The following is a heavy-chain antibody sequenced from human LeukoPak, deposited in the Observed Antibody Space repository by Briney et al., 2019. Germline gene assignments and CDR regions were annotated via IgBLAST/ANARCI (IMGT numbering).Heavy chain of an antibody. CDR3: VYYDSSGSSY. Sequence: SETLSLTCTVSGGSISSSSYYWGWIRQPPGKGLEWIGSIYYSGSTYYNPSLKSRVTISVDTSMNQFSLKLSSVTAADTAVYYCVYYDSSGSSYWGQGTLVTVSS. CDR2: IYYSGST. D-gene: IGHD3-22*01. J-gene: IGHJ4*02. CDR1: GGSISSSSYY. V-gene: IGHV4-39*07.